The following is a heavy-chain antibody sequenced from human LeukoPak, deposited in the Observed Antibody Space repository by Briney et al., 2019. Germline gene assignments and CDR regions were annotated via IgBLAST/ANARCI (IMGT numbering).Heavy chain of an antibody. CDR1: GFTFNDYA. Sequence: GGPLRLSCAASGFTFNDYAMSWVRQAPGKGLEWVSGISGSGRITYYADSVKGRLTISRDNSKNTLYLQMNSLRGEDTAIYFCAKEITGWYAYWGQGTLVTVSS. D-gene: IGHD6-19*01. V-gene: IGHV3-23*01. CDR2: ISGSGRIT. J-gene: IGHJ4*02. CDR3: AKEITGWYAY.